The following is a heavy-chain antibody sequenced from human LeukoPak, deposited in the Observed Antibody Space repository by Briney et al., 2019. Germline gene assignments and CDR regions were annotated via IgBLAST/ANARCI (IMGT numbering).Heavy chain of an antibody. CDR2: IIPIFDTA. V-gene: IGHV1-69*05. CDR1: GGTFSSYA. CDR3: APTPYYYDSSGSERVNAFDI. Sequence: SVKVSCKASGGTFSSYAISWVRQAPGQGLEWMGRIIPIFDTANYALKFQGRVTITTDESTSTAYMELSSLRSEDTAVYYCAPTPYYYDSSGSERVNAFDIWGQGTMVTVSS. J-gene: IGHJ3*02. D-gene: IGHD3-22*01.